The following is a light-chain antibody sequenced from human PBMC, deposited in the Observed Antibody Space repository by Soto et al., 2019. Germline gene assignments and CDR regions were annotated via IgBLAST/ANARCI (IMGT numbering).Light chain of an antibody. CDR3: QQTDSFPRS. CDR1: QSIYKW. CDR2: AAS. Sequence: DIQMTQSPSSVSASIGDRVTISCRASQSIYKWLVWYQQKPGKAPKLLIYAASSLQSRVPSRFSGSRYVTDVTLTIIILQPEDFVTYYWQQTDSFPRSFGGGVMVEI. V-gene: IGKV1-12*01. J-gene: IGKJ4*02.